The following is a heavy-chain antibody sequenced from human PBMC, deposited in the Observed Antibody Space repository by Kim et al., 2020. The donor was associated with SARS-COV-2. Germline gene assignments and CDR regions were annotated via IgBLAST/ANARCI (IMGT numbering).Heavy chain of an antibody. CDR1: GGTFSSYA. Sequence: SVKVSCKASGGTFSSYAISWVRQAPGQGLEWMGGIIPIFGTANYAQKFQGRVTITADESTSTAYMELSSLRSEDTAVYYCAREPGPIDYDILTGSGGFDYWGQGTLVTVSS. D-gene: IGHD3-9*01. J-gene: IGHJ4*02. CDR3: AREPGPIDYDILTGSGGFDY. CDR2: IIPIFGTA. V-gene: IGHV1-69*13.